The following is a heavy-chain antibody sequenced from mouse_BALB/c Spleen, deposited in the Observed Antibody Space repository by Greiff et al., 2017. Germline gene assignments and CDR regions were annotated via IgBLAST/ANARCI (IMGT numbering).Heavy chain of an antibody. CDR1: GFTFSSFG. CDR3: ARRGYYGYAMDY. J-gene: IGHJ4*01. Sequence: DVMLVESGGGLVQPGGSRKLSCAASGFTFSSFGMHWVRQAPEKGLEWVAYISSGSSTIYYADTVKGRFTISRDNPKNTLFLQMTSLRSEDTAMYYCARRGYYGYAMDYWGQGTSVTVSS. D-gene: IGHD1-1*01. CDR2: ISSGSSTI. V-gene: IGHV5-17*02.